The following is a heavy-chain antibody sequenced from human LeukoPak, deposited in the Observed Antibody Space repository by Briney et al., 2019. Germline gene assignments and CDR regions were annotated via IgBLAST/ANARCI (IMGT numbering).Heavy chain of an antibody. Sequence: SQTLSLTCAISGDSVSSNSAAWNWIRQSPSRGLEWLGRTYYRSKWYNDYAVSVKSRITINPDTSKNQFSLQLNSVTPEDTAVYYCARGYPLGYCSSTSCLTLDYWGQGTLVTVSS. CDR1: GDSVSSNSAA. CDR2: TYYRSKWYN. J-gene: IGHJ4*02. D-gene: IGHD2-2*01. CDR3: ARGYPLGYCSSTSCLTLDY. V-gene: IGHV6-1*01.